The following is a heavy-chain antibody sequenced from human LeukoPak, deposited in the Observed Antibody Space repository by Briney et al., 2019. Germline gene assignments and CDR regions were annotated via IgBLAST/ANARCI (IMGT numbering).Heavy chain of an antibody. D-gene: IGHD6-19*01. CDR1: GFTFSSYA. CDR2: ISYDGSNK. CDR3: ARLGPASSGWPESFDY. J-gene: IGHJ4*02. Sequence: PGGSLRLSCAASGFTFSSYAMHWVRQAPGKGLEWVAVISYDGSNKYYADSVKGRFTISRDNSKNTLYLQMNSLRAEDTAVYYCARLGPASSGWPESFDYWGQGTLVTVSS. V-gene: IGHV3-30*04.